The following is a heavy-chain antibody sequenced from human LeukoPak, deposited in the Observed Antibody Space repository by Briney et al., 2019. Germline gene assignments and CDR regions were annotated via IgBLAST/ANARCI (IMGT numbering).Heavy chain of an antibody. J-gene: IGHJ5*02. Sequence: SETLSLTCTVSGGSISNYSWSWIRQPPGKGLEWIGYIHYSGSTNYNPSLKSRVTISVDTSKNQFSLKLSSMTAADTAVYYCARDGRLRGAAVNWFDPWGQGTLVTVSS. CDR2: IHYSGST. D-gene: IGHD6-13*01. CDR1: GGSISNYS. V-gene: IGHV4-59*01. CDR3: ARDGRLRGAAVNWFDP.